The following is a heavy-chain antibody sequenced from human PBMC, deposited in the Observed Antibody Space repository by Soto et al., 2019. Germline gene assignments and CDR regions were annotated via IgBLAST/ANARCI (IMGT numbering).Heavy chain of an antibody. Sequence: GGSLRLSCAASGFTFSSYSMNWVRQAPGKGLEWVSSISSSSYIYYADSVKGRFTISRDNAKNSLYLQMNSLRAEDTAVYYCARDEVVTGRQGAFDIWGQGTMVTVSS. V-gene: IGHV3-21*01. CDR1: GFTFSSYS. CDR3: ARDEVVTGRQGAFDI. J-gene: IGHJ3*02. CDR2: ISSSSYI. D-gene: IGHD1-20*01.